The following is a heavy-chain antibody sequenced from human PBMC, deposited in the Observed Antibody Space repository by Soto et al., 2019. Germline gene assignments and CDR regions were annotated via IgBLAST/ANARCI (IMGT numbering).Heavy chain of an antibody. Sequence: SETLSLTCAVSGYSISSSNWWGWIRQPPGKGLEWIGYIYYSGTTYYNPSLKSRVTMSVDTSKNQFSLKLSSVTAADTAVYYCARSVGWELLRQDAFEIWGQGTMVTVSS. J-gene: IGHJ3*02. V-gene: IGHV4-28*01. CDR1: GYSISSSNW. CDR2: IYYSGTT. D-gene: IGHD1-26*01. CDR3: ARSVGWELLRQDAFEI.